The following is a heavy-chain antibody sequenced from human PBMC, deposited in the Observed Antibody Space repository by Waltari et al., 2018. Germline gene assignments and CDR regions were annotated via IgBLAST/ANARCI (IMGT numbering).Heavy chain of an antibody. V-gene: IGHV3-74*01. Sequence: EVQLVESGGGLVQPGGSLRLSCVASGFIFSSYWMDWVRQAPGKGLVWVSRINYDGSSTTYADSVKGRFTISRDNAKNTLYLHMSSLRAEDTAVYYCARELTRFFSGSGYWGQGTLVTVSS. D-gene: IGHD3-9*01. CDR2: INYDGSST. CDR1: GFIFSSYW. CDR3: ARELTRFFSGSGY. J-gene: IGHJ4*02.